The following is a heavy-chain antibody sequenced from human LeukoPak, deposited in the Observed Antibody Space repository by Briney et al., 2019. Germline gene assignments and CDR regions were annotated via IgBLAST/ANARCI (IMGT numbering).Heavy chain of an antibody. CDR1: GGSISSYY. V-gene: IGHV4-4*07. D-gene: IGHD6-19*01. CDR2: IYTSGST. J-gene: IGHJ6*03. CDR3: ARDRGQLLGNYYYYYYMDV. Sequence: SETLSLTCTVSGGSISSYYWSWIRQPAGKGQEWIGRIYTSGSTNYNPSLKSRVTMSVDTSKNQFSLKLSSVTAADTAVYYCARDRGQLLGNYYYYYYMDVWGKGTTVTVSS.